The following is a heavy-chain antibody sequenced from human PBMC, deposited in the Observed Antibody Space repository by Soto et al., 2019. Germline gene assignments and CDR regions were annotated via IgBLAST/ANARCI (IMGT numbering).Heavy chain of an antibody. J-gene: IGHJ6*02. CDR1: GFTFRDHA. V-gene: IGHV3-33*01. CDR3: ASALFPDVDIYAMDV. D-gene: IGHD5-12*01. CDR2: IWNDGSNK. Sequence: GGSLRLSCAASGFTFRDHAMHWVRQAPGKGREWLAIIWNDGSNKFYAGSVQGRFTISRDNSKNTVYLQMNTLSAEDTAVYYCASALFPDVDIYAMDVWGQGTTVTVSS.